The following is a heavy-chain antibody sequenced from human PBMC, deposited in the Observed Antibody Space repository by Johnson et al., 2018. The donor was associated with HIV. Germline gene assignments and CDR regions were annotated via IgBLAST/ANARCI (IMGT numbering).Heavy chain of an antibody. CDR1: GFTFSSYA. CDR3: ARVRGVVGATHAFDI. J-gene: IGHJ3*02. Sequence: VQLVESGGGVVQPGRSLRLSCAASGFTFSSYAMHWVRQAPGKGLEWVAVISYDGSNKYYADSVKGRCTISRDISRNTLYLQMNSLRAEDTAVYYCARVRGVVGATHAFDIWGQGTMVTVSS. CDR2: ISYDGSNK. V-gene: IGHV3-30*04. D-gene: IGHD1-26*01.